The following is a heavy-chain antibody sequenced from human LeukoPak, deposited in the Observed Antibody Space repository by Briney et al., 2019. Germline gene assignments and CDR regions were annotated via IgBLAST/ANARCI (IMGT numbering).Heavy chain of an antibody. V-gene: IGHV3-9*01. CDR3: AKDSGIAVAVGYSWLDP. CDR2: ISWNSGSI. CDR1: GFIFNNYA. D-gene: IGHD6-13*01. J-gene: IGHJ5*02. Sequence: PGRSLRLSCAGSGFIFNNYAMHWVRQPPGKGLEWVSGISWNSGSIDYADSVKGRFTISRDNAKNSLYLQMNSLSTEDTAVYYCAKDSGIAVAVGYSWLDPWGQGTLVIVSS.